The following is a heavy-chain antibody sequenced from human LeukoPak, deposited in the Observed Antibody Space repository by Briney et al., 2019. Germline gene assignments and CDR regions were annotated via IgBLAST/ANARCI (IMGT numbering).Heavy chain of an antibody. Sequence: ASVKVSCKASGYIFTSYYMHWVRQAPGQGLEWMGIINPSSGSTSCAQKFQDRVKMTRDTSRSTVYMELSSLRSEDTAVYYCARRAGDHYYFDYWGQGTLVTVSS. V-gene: IGHV1-46*01. CDR2: INPSSGST. CDR3: ARRAGDHYYFDY. D-gene: IGHD7-27*01. CDR1: GYIFTSYY. J-gene: IGHJ4*02.